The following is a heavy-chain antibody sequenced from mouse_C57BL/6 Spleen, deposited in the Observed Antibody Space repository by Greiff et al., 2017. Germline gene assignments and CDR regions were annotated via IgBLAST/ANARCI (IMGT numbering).Heavy chain of an antibody. Sequence: QVQLQQPGAELVKPGASVKMSCKASGSTFTRYWITWVKQRPGHGLEWIGDISPGSGSTTYNEKFKSKATLTVDPSSSTAYMPLSSLTSDDSAVYYCARSGASLYYDYDECAYWGQGTLGTVSA. J-gene: IGHJ3*01. V-gene: IGHV1-55*01. D-gene: IGHD2-4*01. CDR3: ARSGASLYYDYDECAY. CDR2: ISPGSGST. CDR1: GSTFTRYW.